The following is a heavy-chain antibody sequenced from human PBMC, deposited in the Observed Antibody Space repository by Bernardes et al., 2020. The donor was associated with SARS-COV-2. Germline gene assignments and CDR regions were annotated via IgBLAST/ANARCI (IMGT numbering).Heavy chain of an antibody. CDR2: ISSSSSYI. V-gene: IGHV3-21*01. J-gene: IGHJ6*02. Sequence: GGSLRLSCAASGFTFSSYSMNWVRQAPGKGLEWVSSISSSSSYIYYADSVKGRFTISRDNAKNSLYLQMNSLRAEDTAVYYCARVRYYGSGSYYLKTYYYYGMDVWGQGTTVTVSS. CDR3: ARVRYYGSGSYYLKTYYYYGMDV. CDR1: GFTFSSYS. D-gene: IGHD3-10*01.